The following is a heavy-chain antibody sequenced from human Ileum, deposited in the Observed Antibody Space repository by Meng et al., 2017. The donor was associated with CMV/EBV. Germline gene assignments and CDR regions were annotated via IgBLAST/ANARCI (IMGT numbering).Heavy chain of an antibody. D-gene: IGHD5-12*01. J-gene: IGHJ6*02. CDR2: IYYSGST. CDR3: ARETPPSGYEVYYYYAMDV. CDR1: GDSITSSSYY. V-gene: IGHV4-39*07. Sequence: GSLRLSCTVSGDSITSSSYYWAWIRQPPGTGLEWIASIYYSGSTYYNPSLKSRVTISLDKSKNQFSLKLSSVTAADTAVYYCARETPPSGYEVYYYYAMDVWGQGTTVTVSS.